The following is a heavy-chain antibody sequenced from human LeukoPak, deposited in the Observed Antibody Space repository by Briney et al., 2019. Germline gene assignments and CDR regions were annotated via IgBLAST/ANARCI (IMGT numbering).Heavy chain of an antibody. CDR3: ASPKGASDAFDI. CDR1: GGSISSGGYS. V-gene: IGHV4-30-2*01. CDR2: IYHSGST. Sequence: SGTLSLTCAVSGGSISSGGYSWSWIRQPPGKGLEWIGYIYHSGSTYYNPSLKSRVTISVDRSKNQFSLKLSSVTAADTAVYYCASPKGASDAFDIWGQGTMVTVSS. J-gene: IGHJ3*02. D-gene: IGHD3-16*01.